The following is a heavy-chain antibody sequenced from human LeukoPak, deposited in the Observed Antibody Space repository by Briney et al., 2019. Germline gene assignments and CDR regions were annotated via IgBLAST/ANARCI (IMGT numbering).Heavy chain of an antibody. CDR2: ISYSGST. CDR3: ARDRGAYEFDP. D-gene: IGHD3-10*01. V-gene: IGHV4-39*07. Sequence: SETLSLTCTVSGGSISSRPYYWGWVRQPPGKGLEWIGTISYSGSTYYNPSLKSRVTISVDTSKNQFSLKLSSVTAADTAVYYCARDRGAYEFDPWGQGTLVTVSS. CDR1: GGSISSRPYY. J-gene: IGHJ5*02.